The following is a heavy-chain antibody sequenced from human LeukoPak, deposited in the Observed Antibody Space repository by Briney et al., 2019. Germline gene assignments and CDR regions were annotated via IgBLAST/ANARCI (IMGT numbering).Heavy chain of an antibody. J-gene: IGHJ4*02. V-gene: IGHV4-31*03. D-gene: IGHD5-18*01. CDR1: GGSISSGGYY. CDR2: IYYSGST. CDR3: ASRVTRDYYFDY. Sequence: PSETLSLTCTVSGGSISSGGYYWSWIRQHPGKGLEWIGYIYYSGSTYYNPSLKSRVTISVDTSKNQFSLKLSSVTAADTAVYYCASRVTRDYYFDYWGQGTLVTVSS.